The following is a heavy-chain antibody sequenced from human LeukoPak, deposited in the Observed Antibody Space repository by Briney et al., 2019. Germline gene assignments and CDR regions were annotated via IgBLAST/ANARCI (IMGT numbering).Heavy chain of an antibody. CDR3: AKCPVEGFYYASATYAYYFDY. J-gene: IGHJ4*02. V-gene: IGHV3-23*01. Sequence: GGSLRLSCAASGFTFSNYAMSWVRQAPGKGLEWVSAISGSGAGTYYADSVEGRFTISRDSSKNTVYLHMNSLRAEDTAVYYCAKCPVEGFYYASATYAYYFDYWGRGTLVTVSS. CDR1: GFTFSNYA. CDR2: ISGSGAGT. D-gene: IGHD3-10*01.